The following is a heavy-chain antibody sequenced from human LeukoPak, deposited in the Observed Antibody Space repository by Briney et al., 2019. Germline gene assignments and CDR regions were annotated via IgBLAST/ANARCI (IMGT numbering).Heavy chain of an antibody. J-gene: IGHJ4*02. Sequence: GGSLRLSCAASGFTFGSYAMSWVRQAPGKELEWVSAISASGISTYYADSVKGRFTISRDKSENTLYLRMNSLRAEDTAVYYCAKGYYDSAEGHFGHWGQGTLVTVSS. CDR1: GFTFGSYA. CDR3: AKGYYDSAEGHFGH. V-gene: IGHV3-23*01. CDR2: ISASGIST. D-gene: IGHD3-22*01.